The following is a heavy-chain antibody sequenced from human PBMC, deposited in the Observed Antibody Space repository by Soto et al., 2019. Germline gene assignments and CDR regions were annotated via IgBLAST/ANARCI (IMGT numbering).Heavy chain of an antibody. CDR1: GYTFRRYG. V-gene: IGHV1-18*01. CDR2: ISSYNGNT. Sequence: QVQLVQSEAEVKKPGDSVKVSCKASGYTFRRYGVSWVRQAPGQGLEWMGWISSYNGNTKNVQKLQGRVTMTRDTSTDTAHMELRSLRSDDTAVYYCARDTRLFGVIIDQYYGMDVWGQGTIVTVSS. CDR3: ARDTRLFGVIIDQYYGMDV. D-gene: IGHD3-3*01. J-gene: IGHJ6*02.